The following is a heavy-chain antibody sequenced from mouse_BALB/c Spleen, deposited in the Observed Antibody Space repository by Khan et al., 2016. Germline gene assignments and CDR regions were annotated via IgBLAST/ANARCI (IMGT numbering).Heavy chain of an antibody. D-gene: IGHD1-1*01. CDR1: GYKFTDYV. CDR2: IYPGSGHT. Sequence: QVQLQQAGPELVKPGASVRMSCKASGYKFTDYVISWVKQRTGQGLEWIGEIYPGSGHTYYNEKFKGKATLTADKSSNPANMQLSSLTSEDSAVYFCAKGITTVVATSYYFDYWGQGTTLTVSS. V-gene: IGHV1-81*01. J-gene: IGHJ2*01. CDR3: AKGITTVVATSYYFDY.